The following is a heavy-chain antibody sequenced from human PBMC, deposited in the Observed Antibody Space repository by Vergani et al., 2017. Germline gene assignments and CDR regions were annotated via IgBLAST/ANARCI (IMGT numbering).Heavy chain of an antibody. CDR3: EAGTYYIPWS. CDR2: INHSGST. CDR1: GGSFSGYS. D-gene: IGHD3-10*01. V-gene: IGHV4-34*01. J-gene: IGHJ5*02. Sequence: QVQLQQWGAGLLKPSETLSLTCAVYGGSFSGYSWSWIRQPPGKGLEWIGEINHSGSTNYNPSLKSRVTISVDTSKNQFSLNLTSVTAADTAVYYCEAGTYYIPWSWGQGTLVTVSS.